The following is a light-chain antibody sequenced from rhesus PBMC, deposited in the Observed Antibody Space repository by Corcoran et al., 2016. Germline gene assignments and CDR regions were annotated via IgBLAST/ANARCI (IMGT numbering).Light chain of an antibody. CDR2: GGS. J-gene: IGKJ2*01. Sequence: DIVMTQTPLSLPITPGEPASISCRSSQSLLHSNGNTYLHWYLQKPGQFPQLLIYGGSNRASGVPDRCSGSGSDTDFTLKISKVEAEDVGVYYCVQAIAFPYSFGQGTKVEIK. CDR1: QSLLHSNGNTY. CDR3: VQAIAFPYS. V-gene: IGKV2-72*01.